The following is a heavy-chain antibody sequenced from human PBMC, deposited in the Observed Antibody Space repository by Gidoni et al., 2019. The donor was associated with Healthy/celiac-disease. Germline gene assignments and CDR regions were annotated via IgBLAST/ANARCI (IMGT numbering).Heavy chain of an antibody. J-gene: IGHJ6*03. CDR3: ARRYCSGGSCYSGRWVYYYYYMDV. CDR1: GGSFSGYY. CDR2: INHSGST. V-gene: IGHV4-34*01. D-gene: IGHD2-15*01. Sequence: QVQLQQWGAGLLKPSETLSLTCAVYGGSFSGYYWSWIRQPPGKGLEWIGEINHSGSTNYNPSLKSRVTISVDTSKNQFSRKLSSVTAADTAVYYCARRYCSGGSCYSGRWVYYYYYMDVWGKGTTVTVSS.